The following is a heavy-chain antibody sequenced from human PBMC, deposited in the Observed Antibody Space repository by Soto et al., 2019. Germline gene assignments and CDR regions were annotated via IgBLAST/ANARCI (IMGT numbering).Heavy chain of an antibody. D-gene: IGHD3-22*01. CDR2: IYPGDSDI. Sequence: PGESLKISCKGSGYSFTSYWIAWVRQMPGKGLEWMGIIYPGDSDIRYSPSFQGQVTISADKSISTAYLQWSSLKASDTAMYYCALIYFDSSVYSGYYYYGRDVGGKGPTVTVSS. CDR3: ALIYFDSSVYSGYYYYGRDV. CDR1: GYSFTSYW. V-gene: IGHV5-51*01. J-gene: IGHJ6*04.